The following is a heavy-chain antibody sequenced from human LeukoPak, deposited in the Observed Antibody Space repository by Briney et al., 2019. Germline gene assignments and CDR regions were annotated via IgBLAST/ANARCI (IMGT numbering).Heavy chain of an antibody. V-gene: IGHV4-61*02. CDR2: ISSSGST. CDR3: ARGPYSYDSAGAFDI. Sequence: SETLSLTCTVSGDSISSGDYYWSWIRQPAGKGLEWIGRISSSGSTNYNPSLKSRVTISVDTSKNQFSLKLSSVTAADTAVYFCARGPYSYDSAGAFDIWGQGTMVTVSS. D-gene: IGHD3-22*01. CDR1: GDSISSGDYY. J-gene: IGHJ3*02.